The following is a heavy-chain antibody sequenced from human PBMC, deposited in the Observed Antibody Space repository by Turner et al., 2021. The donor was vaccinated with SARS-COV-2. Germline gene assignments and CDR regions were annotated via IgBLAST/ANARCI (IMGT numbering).Heavy chain of an antibody. D-gene: IGHD3-3*01. V-gene: IGHV3-21*01. CDR2: ISSSSTYI. CDR3: ARYRRDYDFWSGAYGMGGMDV. Sequence: EVQLVESGGGLVKPGGSLRLSCAASGFTFSPYSMNWVRQAPGKGLEWVSSISSSSTYIYYADSVKDRFTISRDNAKNSLYLQMNSLRAEDTAVYYCARYRRDYDFWSGAYGMGGMDVWGQGTTVTVSS. CDR1: GFTFSPYS. J-gene: IGHJ6*02.